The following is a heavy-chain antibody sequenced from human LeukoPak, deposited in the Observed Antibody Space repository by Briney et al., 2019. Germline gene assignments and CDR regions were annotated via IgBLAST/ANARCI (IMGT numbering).Heavy chain of an antibody. CDR1: GYSFTSYW. CDR3: ARHGGSYFVYYYYGMDV. V-gene: IGHV5-51*01. J-gene: IGHJ6*02. CDR2: IYPGDSDT. D-gene: IGHD1-26*01. Sequence: GESLKISCKGSGYSFTSYWIGWVRQMPGKGLEWMGIIYPGDSDTRYSPSFQGQVTISADKSISTAYLQWSSLKASDTAVYYCARHGGSYFVYYYYGMDVWGQGTTVTVSS.